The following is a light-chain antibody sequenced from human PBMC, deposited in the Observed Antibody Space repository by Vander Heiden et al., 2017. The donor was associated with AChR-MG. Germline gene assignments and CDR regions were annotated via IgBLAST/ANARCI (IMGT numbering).Light chain of an antibody. V-gene: IGKV1-12*01. CDR2: AAS. CDR3: QQANSFPRT. CDR1: QNINNW. Sequence: DIQMTQSPSSVSASLGDRVTITCRASQNINNWVAWYQQKPGKAPHLLIYAASKLETGVPSRFSGSGSGTDFSLTINGLQPEDFATYYCQQANSFPRTFGQGTRLAIK. J-gene: IGKJ5*01.